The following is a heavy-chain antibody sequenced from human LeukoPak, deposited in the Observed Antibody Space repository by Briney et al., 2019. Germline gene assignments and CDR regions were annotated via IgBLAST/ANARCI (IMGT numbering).Heavy chain of an antibody. V-gene: IGHV3-33*01. D-gene: IGHD6-13*01. Sequence: PGGSLRLSCAASGFTFSSYGMHWVRQAPGKGLEWVAVIWYDGSNKYCADSVKGRFTISRDNSKNTLYLQMNSLRAEDTAVYYCARDQRYSSSWHLPNYWGQGTLVTVSS. CDR2: IWYDGSNK. CDR3: ARDQRYSSSWHLPNY. CDR1: GFTFSSYG. J-gene: IGHJ4*02.